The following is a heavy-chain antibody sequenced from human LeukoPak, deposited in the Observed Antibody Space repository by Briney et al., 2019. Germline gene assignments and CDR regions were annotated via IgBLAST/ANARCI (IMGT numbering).Heavy chain of an antibody. CDR1: GFTFSSYA. Sequence: GGSLRLSCAASGFTFSSYAMSWVRQAPGKGLEWVANIKPDGSEKNSVDFVKGRFTISRDNANNSLYLQMNSLRTEDTAVYFCARDYYGSGSYYTSNYYYGMDVWGQGTTVTVSS. D-gene: IGHD3-10*01. CDR3: ARDYYGSGSYYTSNYYYGMDV. J-gene: IGHJ6*02. CDR2: IKPDGSEK. V-gene: IGHV3-7*01.